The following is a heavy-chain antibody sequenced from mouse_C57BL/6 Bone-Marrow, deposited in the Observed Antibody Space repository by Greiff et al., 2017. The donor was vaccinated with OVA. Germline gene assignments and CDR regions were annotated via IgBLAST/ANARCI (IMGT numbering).Heavy chain of an antibody. CDR1: GFSLTSYA. CDR2: IWTGGGT. D-gene: IGHD1-1*01. J-gene: IGHJ4*01. V-gene: IGHV2-9-1*01. CDR3: ARNPGRSTYAMDY. Sequence: VQLLQSGPGLVAPSQSLSITCTVSGFSLTSYAISWVRQPPGKGLEWLGVIWTGGGTNYNSALKSRLSISKDNSKSQGFLKKNSLQTDDTARYYCARNPGRSTYAMDYWGQGTSVTVSS.